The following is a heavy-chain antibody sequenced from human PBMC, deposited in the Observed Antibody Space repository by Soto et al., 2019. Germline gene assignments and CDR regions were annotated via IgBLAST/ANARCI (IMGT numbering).Heavy chain of an antibody. J-gene: IGHJ6*02. Sequence: QVQLVESGGGVVQPGRSLRLSCAASGFTFSNNGMHWVRQAPGKGLEWVAVIWYDGINKYYADSVKGRFIISRDNSTNTVYLQMNRLRAEDTAVYYCARDRVQMVDGLDVWGQGTTVTVSS. D-gene: IGHD2-15*01. V-gene: IGHV3-33*01. CDR1: GFTFSNNG. CDR3: ARDRVQMVDGLDV. CDR2: IWYDGINK.